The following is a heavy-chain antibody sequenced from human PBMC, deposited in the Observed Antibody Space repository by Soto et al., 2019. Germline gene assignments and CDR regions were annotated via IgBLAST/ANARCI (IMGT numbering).Heavy chain of an antibody. CDR3: ARAMIFVGFYHAMDV. D-gene: IGHD3-9*01. J-gene: IGHJ6*02. CDR1: GFTFSGYN. Sequence: GGSLRLSGAASGFTFSGYNINWVRQAPWKGLEWISYISYGDVPGTIMYYADSVKGRFTISRDNAKNSMYLHMTSLKDEDTAVYYCARAMIFVGFYHAMDVWGQGTTVTVSS. V-gene: IGHV3-48*02. CDR2: ISYGDVPGTIM.